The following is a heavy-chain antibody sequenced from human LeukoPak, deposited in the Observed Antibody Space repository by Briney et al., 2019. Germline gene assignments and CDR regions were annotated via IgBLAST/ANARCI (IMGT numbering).Heavy chain of an antibody. CDR3: ARGGIQVSGIDEFDY. J-gene: IGHJ4*02. CDR1: AFTFIDYD. V-gene: IGHV3-13*01. D-gene: IGHD6-19*01. CDR2: IGIRGDT. Sequence: PGGSLRLSCAASAFTFIDYDMHWVRQVIGKGLERVSAIGIRGDTHYSGSVKGRFTISRENAESSLYLQMNSLRAEDTAVYYCARGGIQVSGIDEFDYWGRGTLVTVSS.